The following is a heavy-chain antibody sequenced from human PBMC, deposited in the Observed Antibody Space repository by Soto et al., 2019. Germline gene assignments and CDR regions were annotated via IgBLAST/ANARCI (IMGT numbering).Heavy chain of an antibody. CDR2: INHSGST. D-gene: IGHD3-10*01. CDR1: GGSFSGYY. J-gene: IGHJ4*02. Sequence: SETLSLTCAVYGGSFSGYYWSWIRQPPGKGLEWIGEINHSGSTNYNPSLKSRVTISVDTSKNQFSLKLSSVTAADTAVYYCARGLSQPGAYPHYYGSGSYFDYWGQGTMVTVPQ. V-gene: IGHV4-34*01. CDR3: ARGLSQPGAYPHYYGSGSYFDY.